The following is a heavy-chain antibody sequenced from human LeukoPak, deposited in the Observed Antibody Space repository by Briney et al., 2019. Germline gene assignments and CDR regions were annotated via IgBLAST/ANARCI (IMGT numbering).Heavy chain of an antibody. D-gene: IGHD1-26*01. CDR1: GYTFTGYY. J-gene: IGHJ3*02. CDR2: INPNSGGT. CDR3: AGSGSHALLAFDI. Sequence: ASVKVSCKASGYTFTGYYMHWVRQAPGQGLEGMGWINPNSGGTNYAQKFQGRVTMTRDTSISTAYMELSRLRSDDTAVYYCAGSGSHALLAFDIWGQGTMVTVSS. V-gene: IGHV1-2*02.